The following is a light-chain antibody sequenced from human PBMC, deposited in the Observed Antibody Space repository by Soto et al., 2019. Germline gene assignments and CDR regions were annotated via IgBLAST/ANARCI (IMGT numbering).Light chain of an antibody. CDR2: GAS. V-gene: IGKV3-11*01. CDR1: QSVSSY. CDR3: QHRGKWPRT. Sequence: EIVLTQSPATLSLSPGERATLSCRASQSVSSYLAWYQQKPGLAPRLLIYGASNRATGIPARFSGSGSGTDFSLTISSLESEDFAVYYCQHRGKWPRTFGQGTKLEIK. J-gene: IGKJ2*01.